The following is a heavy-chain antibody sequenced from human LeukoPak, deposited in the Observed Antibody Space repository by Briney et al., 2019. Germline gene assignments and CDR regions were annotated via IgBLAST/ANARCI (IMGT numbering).Heavy chain of an antibody. CDR2: INPNSGGT. J-gene: IGHJ4*02. CDR3: AREGVGATSIGDY. CDR1: GYTFTGYY. Sequence: ASVKVSCKASGYTFTGYYMHWVRQAPGRGLEWMGWINPNSGGTNHAQKFQGSVTMTRDTSISTAYMELSRLRSDDTAVYYCAREGVGATSIGDYWGQGTLVTVSS. V-gene: IGHV1-2*02. D-gene: IGHD1-26*01.